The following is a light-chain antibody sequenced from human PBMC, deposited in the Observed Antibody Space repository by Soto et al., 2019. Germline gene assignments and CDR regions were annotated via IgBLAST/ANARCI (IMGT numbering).Light chain of an antibody. CDR3: QQYGRSPP. J-gene: IGKJ5*01. V-gene: IGKV3-11*01. Sequence: EIVLTQSPATLSLSLGERATLSCRASQSIFSYLAWYQHKLGQPPRLLIYDASNRATGIPVRFSGSGSGTDFTLTINSLEPEDSAVYYCQQYGRSPPFGQGTRLEI. CDR1: QSIFSY. CDR2: DAS.